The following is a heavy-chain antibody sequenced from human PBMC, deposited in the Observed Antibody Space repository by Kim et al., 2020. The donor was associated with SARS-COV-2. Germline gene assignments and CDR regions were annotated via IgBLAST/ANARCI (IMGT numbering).Heavy chain of an antibody. J-gene: IGHJ6*02. D-gene: IGHD2-15*01. V-gene: IGHV3-48*02. CDR2: ISSSSSTI. Sequence: GGSLRLSCAASGFTFSSYSMNWVRQAPGKGLEWVSYISSSSSTIYYADSVKGRFTISRDNAKNSLYLQMNSLRDEDTAVYYCARDHAGYCSGGSCDHYYYYGMDVWGQGTTVTVSS. CDR3: ARDHAGYCSGGSCDHYYYYGMDV. CDR1: GFTFSSYS.